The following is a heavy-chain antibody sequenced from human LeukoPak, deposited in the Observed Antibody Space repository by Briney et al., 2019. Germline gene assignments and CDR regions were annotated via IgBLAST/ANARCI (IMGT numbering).Heavy chain of an antibody. CDR1: GFTFSSYG. J-gene: IGHJ4*02. Sequence: GGSLRLSCAASGFTFSSYGMSWVRQAPGKGLEWVSAISGSGGSTYYADSVKGRFTISRDNSKNTLYLQMNSLRAKDTAVYYCARDKIVGATYFDYWGQGTLVTVSS. D-gene: IGHD1-26*01. CDR2: ISGSGGST. CDR3: ARDKIVGATYFDY. V-gene: IGHV3-23*01.